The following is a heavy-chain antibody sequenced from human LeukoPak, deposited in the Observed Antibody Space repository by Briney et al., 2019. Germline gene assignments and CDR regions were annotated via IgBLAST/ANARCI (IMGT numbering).Heavy chain of an antibody. D-gene: IGHD1-26*01. CDR3: VKDYLVEAQRVYYFDY. CDR1: GVTFSSYG. V-gene: IGHV3-30*02. CDR2: IRYDESKE. J-gene: IGHJ4*02. Sequence: GGSLRLSCAAPGVTFSSYGMHWVRQAPGKGLEWVAFIRYDESKEYYADSVKGRFIISRDNSKNTLYLQMNSLRVEDTAVYHCVKDYLVEAQRVYYFDYWGQGTLVTVSS.